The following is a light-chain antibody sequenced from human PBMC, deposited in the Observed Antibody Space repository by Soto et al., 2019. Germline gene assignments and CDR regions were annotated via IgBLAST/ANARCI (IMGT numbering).Light chain of an antibody. J-gene: IGKJ4*01. Sequence: EIVLTQSPATLSLSPGERATLSCRASQSVSSYLAWYQQKPGQAPRLLIYDASNRATGIPARFSGSGSGTDFTLTISSLEPEDFAVYYXQQRSNWFLTFGGGTKVEIK. CDR1: QSVSSY. V-gene: IGKV3-11*01. CDR2: DAS. CDR3: QQRSNWFLT.